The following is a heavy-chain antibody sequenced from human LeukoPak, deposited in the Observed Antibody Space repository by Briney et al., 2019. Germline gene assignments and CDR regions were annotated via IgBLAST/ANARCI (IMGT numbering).Heavy chain of an antibody. J-gene: IGHJ5*02. Sequence: SETLSLTCAVSGGSISSSNWWSWVRQPPGKGLEWIGEIYHSGSTNYNPSLKSRVTISVDKSKNQFSLKLSSVTAADTAVYYCAREESCSSASCYPGSWFDPWGQGTLVTVSS. CDR1: GGSISSSNW. CDR2: IYHSGST. D-gene: IGHD2-2*01. CDR3: AREESCSSASCYPGSWFDP. V-gene: IGHV4-4*02.